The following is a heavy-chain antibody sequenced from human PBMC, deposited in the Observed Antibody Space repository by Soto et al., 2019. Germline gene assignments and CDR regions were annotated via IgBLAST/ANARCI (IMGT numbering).Heavy chain of an antibody. Sequence: RAVKGSCAAPGFSRVDYAMHWVRQAPGKGLEWVSGISWNSGSIGYADSVKGRFTISRDNAKNSLYLQMNSLRAEDTALYYCAKGALVVVAATLDYWGQGTLVTVSS. J-gene: IGHJ4*02. D-gene: IGHD2-15*01. CDR2: ISWNSGSI. CDR1: GFSRVDYA. CDR3: AKGALVVVAATLDY. V-gene: IGHV3-9*01.